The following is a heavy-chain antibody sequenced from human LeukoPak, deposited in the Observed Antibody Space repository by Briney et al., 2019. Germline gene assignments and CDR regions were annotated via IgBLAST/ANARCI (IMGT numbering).Heavy chain of an antibody. Sequence: GASVKVSCKGSGYTFTDFFIHWVRQAPGQGIEWMGWINPYSGLTKFAENYKGRVTMTRDTSITTAYMELSRLSFDDTAIYYCARSRLNYVGDQWGQGTLVTVSS. CDR1: GYTFTDFF. CDR2: INPYSGLT. CDR3: ARSRLNYVGDQ. D-gene: IGHD3-16*01. J-gene: IGHJ4*02. V-gene: IGHV1-2*02.